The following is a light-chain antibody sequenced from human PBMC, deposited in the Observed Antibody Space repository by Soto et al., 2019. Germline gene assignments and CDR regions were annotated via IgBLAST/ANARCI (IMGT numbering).Light chain of an antibody. CDR1: SSNIGNNA. J-gene: IGLJ1*01. CDR2: YDD. CDR3: AAWDDSMNGYV. Sequence: QSVLTHPPPVSKAPRKRVTISCSGSSSNIGNNAVNWYQQLPGKAPKLLIYYDDLLTSGVSDRFSGSKSGTSASLAISGLQSEDEADYYCAAWDDSMNGYVFGIGTKVTVL. V-gene: IGLV1-36*01.